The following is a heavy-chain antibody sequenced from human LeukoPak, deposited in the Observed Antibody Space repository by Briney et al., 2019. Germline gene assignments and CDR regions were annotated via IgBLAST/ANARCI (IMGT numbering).Heavy chain of an antibody. V-gene: IGHV1-8*01. Sequence: ASVKVSCKASGYTFTSYDINWVRQATGQGLEWMGWMNPNSGNTGYAQKFQGRVTMTRNTSISTAYMELSSLRSEDTAVYYCARGLVGAKTFDYWGQGTLVTVSS. J-gene: IGHJ4*02. D-gene: IGHD1-26*01. CDR3: ARGLVGAKTFDY. CDR2: MNPNSGNT. CDR1: GYTFTSYD.